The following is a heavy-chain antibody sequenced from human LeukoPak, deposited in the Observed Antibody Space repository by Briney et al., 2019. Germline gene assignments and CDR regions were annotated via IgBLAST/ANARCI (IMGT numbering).Heavy chain of an antibody. D-gene: IGHD5-18*01. CDR2: VSGSGGST. V-gene: IGHV3-23*01. Sequence: GGSLRLSCAASGFTFSSYAMSWVRQAPGKGLEWVSGVSGSGGSTYYADSVKGRFTISRDNSKNTLYLQMNTLRAEDTAVYYCAKEQSRSGYSYGTIDYWGQGTLVTVSS. J-gene: IGHJ4*02. CDR1: GFTFSSYA. CDR3: AKEQSRSGYSYGTIDY.